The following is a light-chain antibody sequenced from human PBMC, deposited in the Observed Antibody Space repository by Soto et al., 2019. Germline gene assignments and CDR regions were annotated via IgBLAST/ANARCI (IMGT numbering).Light chain of an antibody. CDR2: NVY. CDR1: SSDVGAYNF. Sequence: QSALTQPASVSGSPEQSITISFTGTSSDVGAYNFVSWHQQHPGKAPKLMIYNVYDRPSGIYYRFSGSKSGNTASLTISGLQGEDEADYDCSAYTVSRTYVFGTGTKVTVL. J-gene: IGLJ1*01. CDR3: SAYTVSRTYV. V-gene: IGLV2-14*03.